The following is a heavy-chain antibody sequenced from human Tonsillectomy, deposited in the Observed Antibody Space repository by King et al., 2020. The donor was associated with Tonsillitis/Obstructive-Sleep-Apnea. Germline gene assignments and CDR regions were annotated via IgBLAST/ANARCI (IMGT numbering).Heavy chain of an antibody. J-gene: IGHJ3*02. V-gene: IGHV3-30*18. CDR3: AKEQAAWDAFDI. Sequence: VQLVESGGGVVQPGRSLRLSCAASGFTFSSFGMHWVRQAPGKGLEWVAVISDDGNNKDYAASGKGRFTISRDNSKNTLYLQMNSLRAEDTAIYYCAKEQAAWDAFDIWGQGTMVTVSS. CDR2: ISDDGNNK. D-gene: IGHD6-25*01. CDR1: GFTFSSFG.